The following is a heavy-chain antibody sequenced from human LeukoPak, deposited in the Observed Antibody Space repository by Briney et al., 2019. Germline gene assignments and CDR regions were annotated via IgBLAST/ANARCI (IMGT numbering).Heavy chain of an antibody. V-gene: IGHV3-64*01. CDR3: ARLVAAAGTPWFDP. D-gene: IGHD6-13*01. J-gene: IGHJ5*02. CDR1: GFTFSSYA. CDR2: ISSNGGST. Sequence: PGGSLRLSCAASGFTFSSYAMHWVRQAPGKGLEYVSAISSNGGSTYYANSVKGRFTISRDNSKNTLYLQMGSLRAEDMAVYYCARLVAAAGTPWFDPWGQGTLVTVSS.